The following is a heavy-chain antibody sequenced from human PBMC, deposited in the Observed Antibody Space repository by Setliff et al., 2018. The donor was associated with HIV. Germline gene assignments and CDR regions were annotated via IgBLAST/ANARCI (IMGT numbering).Heavy chain of an antibody. Sequence: ASVKVSCKASGYSFTNYDIHWVRQAAGQGLEWMGWMNPNTGDTGYAPKVQGRVSMTRDTSISTAYMALSSLRSEDTAVYYCARRPCDRASCSFDFWGQGTLVTSPQ. J-gene: IGHJ4*02. CDR3: ARRPCDRASCSFDF. CDR1: GYSFTNYD. CDR2: MNPNTGDT. D-gene: IGHD2-2*01. V-gene: IGHV1-8*02.